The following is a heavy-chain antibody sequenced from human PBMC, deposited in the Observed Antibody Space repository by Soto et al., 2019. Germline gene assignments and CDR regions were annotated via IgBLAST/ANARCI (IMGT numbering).Heavy chain of an antibody. CDR1: GGTFSSYT. D-gene: IGHD2-2*01. J-gene: IGHJ6*02. CDR3: AGARGVQYQLLRGGIDYFVGMDV. V-gene: IGHV1-69*02. Sequence: QVQLVQSGAEVKKPGSSVKVSCKASGGTFSSYTISWVRQAPGQGLEWMGRIIPILGIANYAQKFQGRVTITADESRSEAYMQLSSLRSEGAAEYYCAGARGVQYQLLRGGIDYFVGMDVWGQGTTVTVSS. CDR2: IIPILGIA.